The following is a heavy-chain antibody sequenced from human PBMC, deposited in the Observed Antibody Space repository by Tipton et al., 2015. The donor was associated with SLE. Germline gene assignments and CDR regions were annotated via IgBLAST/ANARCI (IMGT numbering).Heavy chain of an antibody. V-gene: IGHV4-59*11. Sequence: TLSLTCTVSGGSISSHYWSWIRQPPGKGLEWIGYIYYSGSTYYNPSLKSRVTISVDTSKNQFSLKLSSVTAADTAVYYCATSSRHHYWYFDLWGRGTLVTASS. CDR3: ATSSRHHYWYFDL. CDR1: GGSISSHY. D-gene: IGHD6-13*01. CDR2: IYYSGST. J-gene: IGHJ2*01.